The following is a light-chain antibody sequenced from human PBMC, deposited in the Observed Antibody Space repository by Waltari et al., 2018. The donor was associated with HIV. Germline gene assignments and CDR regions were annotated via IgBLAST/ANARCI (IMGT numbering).Light chain of an antibody. CDR3: SSYTSDSTYV. CDR1: SSDVGGYNY. CDR2: HVS. Sequence: QSALTQPASVSGSPGQSITISCTGTSSDVGGYNYVSWYQHHPGKAPKLMIFHVSNRPSGVSTRFSGSKSGNTASLTISALQAEDEADYYCSSYTSDSTYVFGTGTQVTLL. J-gene: IGLJ1*01. V-gene: IGLV2-14*03.